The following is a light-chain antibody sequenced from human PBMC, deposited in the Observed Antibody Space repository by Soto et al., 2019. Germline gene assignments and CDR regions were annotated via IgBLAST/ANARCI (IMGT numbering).Light chain of an antibody. CDR3: TSWTTSTTMI. Sequence: QSVLTQPASVSGSPAQSITISCTGTSCDIGAYNFVSWYQQHPGKAPKLMLYDVNIRPSGVSNRFSGSKSGNTASLTISGLQAEDEADYYCTSWTTSTTMIFGGGTKVTVL. CDR1: SCDIGAYNF. CDR2: DVN. V-gene: IGLV2-14*03. J-gene: IGLJ2*01.